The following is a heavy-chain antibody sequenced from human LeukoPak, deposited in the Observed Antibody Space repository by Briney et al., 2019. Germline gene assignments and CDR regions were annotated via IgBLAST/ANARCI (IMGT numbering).Heavy chain of an antibody. CDR2: IYYSGST. V-gene: IGHV4-59*08. CDR3: ARRYSSGWPYFDL. J-gene: IGHJ4*02. CDR1: GGSISSYY. D-gene: IGHD3-22*01. Sequence: SETLSLTCTVSGGSISSYYWSWIRQPPGEGLEWIGYIYYSGSTDYNPSLKSRVTISVDTSKNQFSLKLSFVSAADTAVYYCARRYSSGWPYFDLWGQGTLVTVSS.